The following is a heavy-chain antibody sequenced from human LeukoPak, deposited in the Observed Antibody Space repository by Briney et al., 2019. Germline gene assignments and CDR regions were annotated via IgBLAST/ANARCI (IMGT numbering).Heavy chain of an antibody. CDR2: ISGSGGST. CDR3: AKDTRASSDYGMDV. V-gene: IGHV3-23*01. J-gene: IGHJ6*02. Sequence: GGSLRLSCAASGFTFSSYAMSWVRQAPGKGLEWVSAISGSGGSTYYADSVKGRFTISRDNSKNTLYLQMNSLRAEDTAVYYCAKDTRASSDYGMDVWGQGTTVTVSS. CDR1: GFTFSSYA. D-gene: IGHD3-10*01.